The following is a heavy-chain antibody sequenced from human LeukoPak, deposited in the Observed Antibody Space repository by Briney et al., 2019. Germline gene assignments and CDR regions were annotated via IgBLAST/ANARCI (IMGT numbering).Heavy chain of an antibody. V-gene: IGHV1-69*13. CDR3: ARKGLWFGELYYYYYYGMDV. CDR2: IIPIFGTA. J-gene: IGHJ6*02. Sequence: SVKVSCKASGGTFSSYAISWVRQAPGQGLEWMGGIIPIFGTANYARKFQGRVTITADESTSTAYMELSSLRSEDTAVYYCARKGLWFGELYYYYYYGMDVWGQGTTVTVSS. D-gene: IGHD3-10*01. CDR1: GGTFSSYA.